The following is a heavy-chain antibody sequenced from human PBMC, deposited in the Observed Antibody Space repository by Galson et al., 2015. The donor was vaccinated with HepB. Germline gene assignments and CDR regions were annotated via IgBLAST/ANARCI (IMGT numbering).Heavy chain of an antibody. Sequence: SLRLSCAASGFIFRTYNMNWVRQAPGKGLEWVSYISSSTYINYADSVKGRFTISRDNAKSSLYLQMNSLRAEDTAVYYCAREGRHFYWGQGTLVTASS. CDR2: ISSSTYI. J-gene: IGHJ4*02. CDR3: AREGRHFY. V-gene: IGHV3-21*01. D-gene: IGHD3-3*02. CDR1: GFIFRTYN.